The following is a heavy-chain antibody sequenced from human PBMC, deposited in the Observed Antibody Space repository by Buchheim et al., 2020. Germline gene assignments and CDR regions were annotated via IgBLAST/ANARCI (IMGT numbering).Heavy chain of an antibody. D-gene: IGHD3-3*01. CDR2: MNPNSGNT. CDR1: GGTFSSYA. Sequence: QVQLVQSGAEVKKPGSSVKVSCKASGGTFSSYAISWVRQAPGQGLEWMGWMNPNSGNTGYAQKFQGRVTMTRNTSISTAYMELSSLRSEDTAVYYCARASSGSYDFWSGYQTGYYYYGMDVWGQGTT. V-gene: IGHV1-8*02. CDR3: ARASSGSYDFWSGYQTGYYYYGMDV. J-gene: IGHJ6*02.